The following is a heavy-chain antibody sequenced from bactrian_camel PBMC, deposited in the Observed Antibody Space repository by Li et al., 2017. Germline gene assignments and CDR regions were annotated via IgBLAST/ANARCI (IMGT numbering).Heavy chain of an antibody. CDR3: AAASTWCMRGSSFRPNL. J-gene: IGHJ4*01. CDR1: GYTSSSYC. V-gene: IGHV3S9*01. D-gene: IGHD2*01. Sequence: HVQLVESGGGSVQAGGSLTISCAFSGYTSSSYCLAWFRQVPGKEREGVAGTDSTGTTTYADAVKGRFTISQDSAKNTVYLQMNSLKPEDTAMYYCAAASTWCMRGSSFRPNLWGQGTQVTVS. CDR2: TDSTGTT.